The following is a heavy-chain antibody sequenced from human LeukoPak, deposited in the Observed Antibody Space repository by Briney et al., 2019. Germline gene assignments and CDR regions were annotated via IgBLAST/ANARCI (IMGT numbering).Heavy chain of an antibody. CDR3: ARGRIAARGTRSNWFDP. CDR1: GFTVSSNY. D-gene: IGHD6-6*01. Sequence: GGSLRLSCAASGFTVSSNYMSWVRQAPGKGLEWVSVIYSGGSTYYADSVKGRFTISRDNSKNTLYLQMNSLRAEDTAVYYCARGRIAARGTRSNWFDPWGQGTLVTVSS. J-gene: IGHJ5*02. V-gene: IGHV3-66*01. CDR2: IYSGGST.